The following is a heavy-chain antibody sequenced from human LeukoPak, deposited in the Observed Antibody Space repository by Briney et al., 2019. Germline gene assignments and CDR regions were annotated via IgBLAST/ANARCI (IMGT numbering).Heavy chain of an antibody. D-gene: IGHD2-21*01. CDR1: GFTFSIHW. J-gene: IGHJ3*02. V-gene: IGHV3-74*01. Sequence: GGSLRLSCAASGFTFSIHWMHWVRQAPGKGLVWVSRLNNDGSSTSYADSVQGRFTFSRDNAKHTLSLQMNSLRAEDTGVYYCARDVANAFDIWGQGTMVTVSS. CDR3: ARDVANAFDI. CDR2: LNNDGSST.